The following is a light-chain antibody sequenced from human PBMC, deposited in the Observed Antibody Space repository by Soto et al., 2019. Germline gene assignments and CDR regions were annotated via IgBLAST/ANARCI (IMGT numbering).Light chain of an antibody. CDR3: QQLNSYPWT. Sequence: DIQLTQSPSFLSASVGDRVTITCRASQGMTSYLAWYQQKPGKAPKLLIYAASAVQRGVPSRFSGSGSGTEFTLTISSLQPEDFASYYCQQLNSYPWTFGQGTKVEIK. CDR1: QGMTSY. V-gene: IGKV1-9*01. J-gene: IGKJ1*01. CDR2: AAS.